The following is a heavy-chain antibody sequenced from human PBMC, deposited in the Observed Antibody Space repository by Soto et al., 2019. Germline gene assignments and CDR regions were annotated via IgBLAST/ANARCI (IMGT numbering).Heavy chain of an antibody. CDR3: ARGQVVAAQH. D-gene: IGHD2-15*01. Sequence: SETLSLTCTVSGGSISSSTYYWGWIRQPPGKGLEWIGSIYYSGSTYYNPSLKSRVTISVDRSKNQFSLKLSSVTAADTAVYYCARGQVVAAQHWGQGTLVTVSS. V-gene: IGHV4-39*07. CDR2: IYYSGST. CDR1: GGSISSSTYY. J-gene: IGHJ4*02.